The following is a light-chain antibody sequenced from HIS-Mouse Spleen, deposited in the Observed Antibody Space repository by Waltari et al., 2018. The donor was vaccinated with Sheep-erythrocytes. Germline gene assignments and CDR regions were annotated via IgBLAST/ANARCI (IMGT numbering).Light chain of an antibody. V-gene: IGLV2-8*01. CDR1: SSDVGGYNY. CDR3: SSYAGSNNGV. J-gene: IGLJ3*02. CDR2: AVS. Sequence: QSALTQPPSASGSPGQSVTISCTGTSSDVGGYNYVSWYQQHPGKAPKLMIYAVSKARSGVPDRFSGAKSGNTASLTVSGLQAEDEADYYCSSYAGSNNGVFGGGTKLTVL.